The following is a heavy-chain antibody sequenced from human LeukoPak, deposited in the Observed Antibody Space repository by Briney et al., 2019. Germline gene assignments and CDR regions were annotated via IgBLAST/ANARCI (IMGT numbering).Heavy chain of an antibody. CDR3: AREYDYVWGSYRPLHY. CDR2: IIANVNTP. Sequence: GASVKVSCKASGGSFSSNTLSWVRQAPGQGLEWVGGIIANVNTPNYAQKFQGRVTITADESTSTAYMELSSLRSEDTAVYYCAREYDYVWGSYRPLHYWGQGTLVTVSS. D-gene: IGHD3-16*02. J-gene: IGHJ4*02. CDR1: GGSFSSNT. V-gene: IGHV1-69*13.